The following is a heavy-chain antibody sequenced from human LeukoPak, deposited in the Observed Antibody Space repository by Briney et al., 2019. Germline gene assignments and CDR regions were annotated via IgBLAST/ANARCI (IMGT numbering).Heavy chain of an antibody. D-gene: IGHD5-24*01. CDR1: GGSVSSGSYY. Sequence: SETLSLTCTVSGGSVSSGSYYWSWSRQPPGKGLEWLGHIYYSGGTNYNPSLKSRVTISVDTSKNQFSLKLSSVTAADTAIYYCARWLQLDDAFDIRGQGTMVIVSS. CDR2: IYYSGGT. CDR3: ARWLQLDDAFDI. V-gene: IGHV4-61*01. J-gene: IGHJ3*02.